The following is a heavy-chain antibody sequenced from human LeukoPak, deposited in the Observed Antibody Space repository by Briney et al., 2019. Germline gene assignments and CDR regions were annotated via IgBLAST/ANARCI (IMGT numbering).Heavy chain of an antibody. CDR3: ASAGYSSSWLFDN. CDR2: IYYSGRT. CDR1: GGSISSYY. J-gene: IGHJ4*02. V-gene: IGHV4-59*01. D-gene: IGHD6-13*01. Sequence: PSETLSLTCTVSGGSISSYYWSWIRQPPGKGLEWIGYIYYSGRTNYNPSLKSRVTISVDTSKNQFSLNLSAVTAADTAVYYCASAGYSSSWLFDNWGQGTLVTVSS.